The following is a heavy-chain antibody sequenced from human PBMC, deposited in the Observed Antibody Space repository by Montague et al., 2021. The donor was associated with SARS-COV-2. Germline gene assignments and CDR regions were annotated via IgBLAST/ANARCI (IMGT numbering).Heavy chain of an antibody. V-gene: IGHV4-61*02. CDR2: IYTSGTN. D-gene: IGHD5-12*01. Sequence: TLSLTCTVYGGSISSCSYYWSWMRQPAGKGLEGIGRIYTSGTNDYSVSRKSRVTIAINTSKNQLSLKLTSVTAADTSVYYCARAHSGSWAHLDNWGQGSLVTVSS. J-gene: IGHJ4*02. CDR1: GGSISSCSYY. CDR3: ARAHSGSWAHLDN.